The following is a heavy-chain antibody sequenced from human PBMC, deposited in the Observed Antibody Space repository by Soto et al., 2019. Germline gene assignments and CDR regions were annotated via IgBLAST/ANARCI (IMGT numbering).Heavy chain of an antibody. D-gene: IGHD6-6*01. V-gene: IGHV4-30-2*01. CDR1: GGSISSGGFS. J-gene: IGHJ4*02. CDR3: AGGIAARPLGY. Sequence: QLQLQESGSGLVRPSQTLSLTCAVSGGSISSGGFSWSWIRQPPGKGLESIGYIYHSGSTYYNPSLKSRVTISVDRSKNQFSLKLSSVTAADTVVYYCAGGIAARPLGYWGQGTLVTVSS. CDR2: IYHSGST.